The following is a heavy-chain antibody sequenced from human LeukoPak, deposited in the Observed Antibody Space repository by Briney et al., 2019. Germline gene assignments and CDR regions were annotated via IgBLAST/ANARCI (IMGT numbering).Heavy chain of an antibody. CDR3: ARIRSRKWGFDY. Sequence: SETLSLTCTVSGDSISSYYCSWIRQTPGKGLEWIGEINHFGSTNYNPSLKSRVTISIDTSKNQFSLKLSSVTAADTAVYYCARIRSRKWGFDYWGQGTLVTVSS. CDR2: INHFGST. V-gene: IGHV4-34*01. D-gene: IGHD1-26*01. CDR1: GDSISSYY. J-gene: IGHJ4*02.